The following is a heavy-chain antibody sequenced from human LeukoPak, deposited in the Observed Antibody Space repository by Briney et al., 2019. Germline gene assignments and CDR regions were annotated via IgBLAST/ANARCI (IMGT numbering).Heavy chain of an antibody. CDR1: GFTFSSYS. Sequence: GGSLRLSCAASGFTFSSYSINWVRQAPGKGLEWVSSIGSSSSYIYYADSVKGRFTISRDNAKNSLYLQMNSLRAEDTAVYYCARGSGEYYGMDVWGQGTTVTVSS. J-gene: IGHJ6*02. V-gene: IGHV3-21*01. CDR2: IGSSSSYI. CDR3: ARGSGEYYGMDV. D-gene: IGHD2-15*01.